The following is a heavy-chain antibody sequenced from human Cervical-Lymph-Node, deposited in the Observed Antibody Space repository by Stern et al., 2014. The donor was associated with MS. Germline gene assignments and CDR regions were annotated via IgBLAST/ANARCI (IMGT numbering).Heavy chain of an antibody. V-gene: IGHV1-18*01. CDR3: ASGSLEGFDP. Sequence: QVQLVQSGAEVKKPGASVKVSCKASGYTFTSLGISWVRQAPGQGLEWVGWISAYNGNTSYAQKIQGRVTLATDTSTSTAYMELRSLTSDDTAAYYCASGSLEGFDPWGQGTLVTVSS. D-gene: IGHD5-24*01. J-gene: IGHJ5*02. CDR2: ISAYNGNT. CDR1: GYTFTSLG.